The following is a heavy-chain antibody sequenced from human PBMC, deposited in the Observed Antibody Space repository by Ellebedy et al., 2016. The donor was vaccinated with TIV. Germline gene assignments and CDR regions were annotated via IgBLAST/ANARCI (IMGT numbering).Heavy chain of an antibody. V-gene: IGHV5-51*01. CDR2: IFPAGPST. CDR3: ARAYLRGVSGVRSSFEF. CDR1: GHTFTNFG. D-gene: IGHD3-10*01. J-gene: IGHJ4*02. Sequence: GESLKIPCQASGHTFTNFGIGWVRQTPGEGLEWMGIIFPAGPSTRYRPSFQGQVTISDDKSIGTDYLQWTSLKASDTAMYYCARAYLRGVSGVRSSFEFWGQGTLVTVSS.